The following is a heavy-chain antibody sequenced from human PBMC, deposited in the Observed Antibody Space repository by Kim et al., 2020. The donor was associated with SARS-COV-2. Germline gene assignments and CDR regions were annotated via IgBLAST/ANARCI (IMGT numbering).Heavy chain of an antibody. Sequence: GGSLRLSCAASGFTFSSYAMHWVRQAPGKGLEWVAVIWYDGSNKYYADSVKGRFTISRDNSKNTLYLQMNSLRAEDTAVYYCTNSRGGRWLQLGYFDYWGQGTLVTVSS. CDR2: IWYDGSNK. CDR1: GFTFSSYA. J-gene: IGHJ4*02. D-gene: IGHD5-12*01. CDR3: TNSRGGRWLQLGYFDY. V-gene: IGHV3-33*06.